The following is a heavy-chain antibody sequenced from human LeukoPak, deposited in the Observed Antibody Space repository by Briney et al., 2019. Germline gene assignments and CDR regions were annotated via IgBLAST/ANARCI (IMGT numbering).Heavy chain of an antibody. CDR2: IYTSGST. V-gene: IGHV4-61*02. J-gene: IGHJ5*02. CDR1: GGSISSGSYY. D-gene: IGHD5-18*01. Sequence: SETLSFTCTVSGGSISSGSYYWSWIRQPAGKGLEWIGRIYTSGSTNYNPSLKSRVTISVDTSKNQFSLKLSSVTAADTAVYYCASTEYSYAYDTHWFDPWGQGTLVTVSS. CDR3: ASTEYSYAYDTHWFDP.